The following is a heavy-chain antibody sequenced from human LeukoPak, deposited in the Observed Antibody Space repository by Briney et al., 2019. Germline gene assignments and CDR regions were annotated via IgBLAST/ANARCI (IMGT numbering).Heavy chain of an antibody. Sequence: GESLKISCKGSGYSFTSYWIGWVRQMPGKGLEWMGIIYPGDSDTRYSPSFQGQVTISADKSISTAYLQWSSLKASDTAMYYCARPLDHYDILTGYNTADAFDIWGQGTMVTVSS. CDR2: IYPGDSDT. D-gene: IGHD3-9*01. J-gene: IGHJ3*02. V-gene: IGHV5-51*01. CDR3: ARPLDHYDILTGYNTADAFDI. CDR1: GYSFTSYW.